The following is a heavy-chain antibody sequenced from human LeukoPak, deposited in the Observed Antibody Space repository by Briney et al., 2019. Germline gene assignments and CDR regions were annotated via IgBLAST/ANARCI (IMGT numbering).Heavy chain of an antibody. Sequence: SETLSLTCTVSGVSISSDYWSWIRQPPGKGLEWIGYIYYSGSTNYNPSLKSRVTISVDTSKNQFSLKLSSVTAADTAVYYCARGAPYYDILTGYPTVGYFDLWGRGTLVTVSS. V-gene: IGHV4-59*01. CDR1: GVSISSDY. D-gene: IGHD3-9*01. CDR3: ARGAPYYDILTGYPTVGYFDL. CDR2: IYYSGST. J-gene: IGHJ2*01.